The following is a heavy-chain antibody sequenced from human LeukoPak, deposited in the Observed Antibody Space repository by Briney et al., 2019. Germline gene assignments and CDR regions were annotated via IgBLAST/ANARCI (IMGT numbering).Heavy chain of an antibody. CDR1: GGSISSYY. CDR3: ARGPASSWDYYYYGMDV. V-gene: IGHV4-59*01. D-gene: IGHD6-13*01. CDR2: IYYSGST. Sequence: SETLSLTCTVSGGSISSYYWSWIRQPPGKGLEWIGYIYYSGSTNYNPSLKSRVTIPVDTSKNQFSLKLSSVTAADTAVYYCARGPASSWDYYYYGMDVWGQGTTVTVSS. J-gene: IGHJ6*02.